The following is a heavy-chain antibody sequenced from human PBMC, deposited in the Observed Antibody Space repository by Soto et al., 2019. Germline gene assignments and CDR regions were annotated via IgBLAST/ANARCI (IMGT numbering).Heavy chain of an antibody. CDR3: ARDLILEWSGKDAFDI. J-gene: IGHJ3*02. CDR2: ISAYNGNT. Sequence: GASVKVSCKASGYTFTSYGISWVRQAPGQGLEWMGWISAYNGNTNYAQKLQGRVTMTTDTSTSTAYMELRSLRSDDTAVYYCARDLILEWSGKDAFDIWGQGTMVTVSS. CDR1: GYTFTSYG. D-gene: IGHD3-3*01. V-gene: IGHV1-18*01.